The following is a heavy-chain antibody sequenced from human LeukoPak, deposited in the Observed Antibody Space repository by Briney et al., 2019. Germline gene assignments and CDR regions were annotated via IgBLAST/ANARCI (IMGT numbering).Heavy chain of an antibody. D-gene: IGHD4-17*01. V-gene: IGHV4-39*07. Sequence: PSETLSLTCIVSGGSISNNNYYWDWIRQPPGKGLEWIGSIYYSGTTYYNPSLKSRVTLSVDTSKNQFSLKLSSVTAADTAVYYCARRTVTSSGFDGWGQGTMVTVSS. J-gene: IGHJ3*01. CDR2: IYYSGTT. CDR1: GGSISNNNYY. CDR3: ARRTVTSSGFDG.